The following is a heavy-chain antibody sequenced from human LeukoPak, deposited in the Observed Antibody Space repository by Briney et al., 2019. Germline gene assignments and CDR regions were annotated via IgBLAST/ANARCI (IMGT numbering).Heavy chain of an antibody. D-gene: IGHD6-6*01. CDR3: ARDVRPDY. V-gene: IGHV3-7*04. CDR2: IKQDGTEK. J-gene: IGHJ4*02. Sequence: GRSLRLSCAASGFTFSSYWMSWVRQAPGEGLEWVANIKQDGTEKYYMDSVKGRFSISGDNAKNSLYLQMNALRAEDTAVYYCARDVRPDYWGQGTLVTVST. CDR1: GFTFSSYW.